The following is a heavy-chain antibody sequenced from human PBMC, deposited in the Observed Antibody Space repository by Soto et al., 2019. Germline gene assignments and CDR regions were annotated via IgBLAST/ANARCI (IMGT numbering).Heavy chain of an antibody. Sequence: GGSLRLSCAASGFTFSSYSMNWVRQAPGKGLEWVSSISSSSSYIYYADSVEGRFTISRDNAKNSLYLQMNSLRAEDTAVYYCAKSTIAVAGSARFDSWGQGTLVTVS. CDR3: AKSTIAVAGSARFDS. CDR2: ISSSSSYI. J-gene: IGHJ4*02. CDR1: GFTFSSYS. D-gene: IGHD6-19*01. V-gene: IGHV3-21*04.